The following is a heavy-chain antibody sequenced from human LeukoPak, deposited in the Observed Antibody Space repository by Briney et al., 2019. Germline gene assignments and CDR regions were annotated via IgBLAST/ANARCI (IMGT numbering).Heavy chain of an antibody. CDR3: ARDLYSSSWYY. CDR1: GYTFTGYY. Sequence: ASVRVSCKASGYTFTGYYMHWVRQAPGQGLEWMGWINPNSGGTNYAQKFQGRVTMTRDTSISTAYMERSRLRSDDTAVYYCARDLYSSSWYYWGQGTLVTVSS. J-gene: IGHJ4*02. CDR2: INPNSGGT. D-gene: IGHD6-13*01. V-gene: IGHV1-2*02.